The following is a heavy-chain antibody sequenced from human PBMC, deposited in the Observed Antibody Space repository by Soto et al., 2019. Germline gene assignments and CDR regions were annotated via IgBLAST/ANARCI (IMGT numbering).Heavy chain of an antibody. Sequence: SGPTLVNPTQTLTLTCTFSGFSLTTRGVGVGWIRQPPGKALEWLALIYWDDDKRYSPSLKSRLTITKDTSKNQVVLTMTNMDPVDTATYYCAYLDYGNWLDPWGQGTLVTVSS. CDR1: GFSLTTRGVG. J-gene: IGHJ5*02. V-gene: IGHV2-5*02. D-gene: IGHD4-17*01. CDR2: IYWDDDK. CDR3: AYLDYGNWLDP.